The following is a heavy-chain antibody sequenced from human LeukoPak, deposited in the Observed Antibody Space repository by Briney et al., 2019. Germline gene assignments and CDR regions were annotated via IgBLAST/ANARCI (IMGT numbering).Heavy chain of an antibody. Sequence: SETLSLTCTVSGGSISSYYWSWIRQPPGKGLEWIGYIYTSGSTNYNPSLKSRVTISVDTSKNQFSLKLSSVTAADTAVYYCARSHPVVPAAIEVYYYYYTDVWGKGTTVTVSS. J-gene: IGHJ6*03. CDR3: ARSHPVVPAAIEVYYYYYTDV. CDR1: GGSISSYY. D-gene: IGHD2-2*01. CDR2: IYTSGST. V-gene: IGHV4-4*09.